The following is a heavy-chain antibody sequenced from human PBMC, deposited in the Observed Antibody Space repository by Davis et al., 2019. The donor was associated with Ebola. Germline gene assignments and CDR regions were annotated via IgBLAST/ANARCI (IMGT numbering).Heavy chain of an antibody. CDR1: GFTFSSYA. CDR3: AKDEWGIAVANVDY. J-gene: IGHJ4*02. CDR2: ISGSGGNT. V-gene: IGHV3-23*01. Sequence: PGGFLRLSCAVSGFTFSSYAMSWVRQAPGKGLEWVSGISGSGGNTYYADSVKGRFTISRDNSKNTLYLQMNSLRAEDTAVYYCAKDEWGIAVANVDYWGQGTLVTVSS. D-gene: IGHD6-19*01.